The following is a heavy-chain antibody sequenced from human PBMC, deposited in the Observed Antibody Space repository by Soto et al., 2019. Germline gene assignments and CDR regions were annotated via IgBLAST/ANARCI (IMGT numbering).Heavy chain of an antibody. J-gene: IGHJ4*02. CDR1: GFTFSSYA. CDR2: ISGSGGST. V-gene: IGHV3-23*01. CDR3: AKDRPTFHMVRGVIFDY. D-gene: IGHD3-10*01. Sequence: ESLRLSCAASGFTFSSYAMSWVRQAPGKGLEWVSAISGSGGSTYYADSVKGRFTISRDNSKNTLYLQMNRLRAEDTAVYYCAKDRPTFHMVRGVIFDYWGQGTLVTVSS.